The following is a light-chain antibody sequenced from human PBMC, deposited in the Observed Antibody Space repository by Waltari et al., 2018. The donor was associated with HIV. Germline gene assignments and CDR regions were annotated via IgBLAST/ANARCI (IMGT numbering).Light chain of an antibody. J-gene: IGLJ1*01. Sequence: SYELTQPPSVSVSPGQTARITCPGDALPTLNAYWYQQKPGQAPVLVIYKDKERPSGIPERFSGSSSGTTVTLTISGVQAEDEADYYCQSADSSGSYVLGTGTKVTVL. CDR2: KDK. CDR1: ALPTLN. CDR3: QSADSSGSYV. V-gene: IGLV3-25*03.